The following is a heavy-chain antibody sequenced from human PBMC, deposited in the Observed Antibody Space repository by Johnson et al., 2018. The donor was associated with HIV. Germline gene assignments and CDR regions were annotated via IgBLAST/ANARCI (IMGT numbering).Heavy chain of an antibody. J-gene: IGHJ3*02. D-gene: IGHD6-13*01. CDR2: ISYDGSDK. V-gene: IGHV3-30*18. CDR3: AKGPYSSSWYGVAFDI. CDR1: GFSVSSNY. Sequence: QVQLVESGGGLIQPGGSLRLSCAASGFSVSSNYMSWVRQAPGKGLEWVAVISYDGSDKYYADSVKGRFTISRDNSRNTLYLQMNSLRAEDTAVYYCAKGPYSSSWYGVAFDIWGQGTMVTVSS.